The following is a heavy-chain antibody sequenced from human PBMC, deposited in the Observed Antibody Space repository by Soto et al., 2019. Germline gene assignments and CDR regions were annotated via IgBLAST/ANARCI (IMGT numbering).Heavy chain of an antibody. CDR3: ARDTGKAAAVRFDP. CDR2: INHSGST. D-gene: IGHD6-13*01. CDR1: GGSFSGYY. Sequence: KASETLSLTCAVYGGSFSGYYWSWIRQSPGKGLEWIGEINHSGSTNYNPSLKSRVTISVDTSKNQFSLKLSSVSAADTAVYYCARDTGKAAAVRFDPWGQGTLVTVSS. V-gene: IGHV4-34*01. J-gene: IGHJ5*02.